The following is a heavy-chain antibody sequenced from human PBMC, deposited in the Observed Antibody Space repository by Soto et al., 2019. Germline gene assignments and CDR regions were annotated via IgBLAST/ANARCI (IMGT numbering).Heavy chain of an antibody. D-gene: IGHD6-19*01. Sequence: GTSVKLSCEACGGRFRSYAISWVRQAPRQGLEWMGGSIPIFGTANYAQKFQGRVTITADESTSTAYMELSSLRSEDTAVYYCARGVIAVAGILVPPYYFDYWGQGTLVTVSS. CDR1: GGRFRSYA. CDR2: SIPIFGTA. J-gene: IGHJ4*02. CDR3: ARGVIAVAGILVPPYYFDY. V-gene: IGHV1-69*13.